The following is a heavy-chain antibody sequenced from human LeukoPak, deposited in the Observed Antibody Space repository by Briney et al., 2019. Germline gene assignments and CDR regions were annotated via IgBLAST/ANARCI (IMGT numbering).Heavy chain of an antibody. J-gene: IGHJ4*02. CDR1: GGSFSGYY. Sequence: SETLSLTCAVYGGSFSGYYWSWIRQPPGKGLEWIGEINHSGSTNYNPSLKSRVTISVDTSKNQSSLKLSSVTAADTAVYYCARGDILTGYYQYYFDYWGQGTLVTVSS. D-gene: IGHD3-9*01. V-gene: IGHV4-34*01. CDR2: INHSGST. CDR3: ARGDILTGYYQYYFDY.